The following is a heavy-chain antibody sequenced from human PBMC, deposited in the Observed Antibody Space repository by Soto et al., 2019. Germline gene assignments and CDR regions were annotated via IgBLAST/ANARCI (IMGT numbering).Heavy chain of an antibody. Sequence: ASVKVSCKASGYTFTGYYMHWVRQAPGQGLEWMGWINPNSGGTNYAQKFQGWVTMTRDTSISTAYMELSRLRSDDTAVYYCARAHSNDFWSGYYTWDYYYGMDVWGQGTTVTVSS. J-gene: IGHJ6*02. CDR3: ARAHSNDFWSGYYTWDYYYGMDV. CDR2: INPNSGGT. CDR1: GYTFTGYY. D-gene: IGHD3-3*01. V-gene: IGHV1-2*04.